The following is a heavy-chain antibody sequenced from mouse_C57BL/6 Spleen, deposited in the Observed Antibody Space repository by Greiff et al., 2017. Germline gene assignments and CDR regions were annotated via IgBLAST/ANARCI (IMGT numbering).Heavy chain of an antibody. V-gene: IGHV1-54*01. CDR1: GYAFTNYL. Sequence: VHLVESGAELVRPGTSVKVSCKASGYAFTNYLIEWVKQRPGQGLEWIGVINPGSGGTNYNEKFKGKATLTADKSSSTAYMQLSSLTSEDSAVYSCARSHYYGSRGAMDYWGQGTSVTVSS. D-gene: IGHD1-1*01. CDR3: ARSHYYGSRGAMDY. CDR2: INPGSGGT. J-gene: IGHJ4*01.